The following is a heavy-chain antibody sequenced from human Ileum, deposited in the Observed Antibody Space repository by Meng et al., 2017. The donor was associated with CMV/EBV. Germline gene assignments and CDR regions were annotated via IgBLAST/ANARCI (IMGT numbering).Heavy chain of an antibody. CDR2: IGGSGSGI. CDR3: ARFDFWSGYCDI. CDR1: GFIFSDYY. Sequence: GESLKISCAASGFIFSDYYMTWIRQAPGKGLEWVSYIGGSGSGIYYTDSVKGRFTISRDNARNSLSLQMGSLRAEDTAVYYCARFDFWSGYCDIWGQGTLVTVSS. V-gene: IGHV3-11*04. J-gene: IGHJ4*02. D-gene: IGHD3-3*01.